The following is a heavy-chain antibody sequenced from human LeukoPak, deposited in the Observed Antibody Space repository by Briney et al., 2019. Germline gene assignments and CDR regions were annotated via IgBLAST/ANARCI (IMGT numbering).Heavy chain of an antibody. J-gene: IGHJ4*02. D-gene: IGHD5-24*01. CDR2: INHSGST. V-gene: IGHV4-34*01. CDR1: GGSFSGYY. Sequence: SETLSLTCAVYGGSFSGYYWSWIRQPPGKGLEWIGEINHSGSTNYNLSLKSRVTISVDTSKNQFSLKLSSVTAADTAVYYCARRTWSRRVGYWGQGTLVTVSS. CDR3: ARRTWSRRVGY.